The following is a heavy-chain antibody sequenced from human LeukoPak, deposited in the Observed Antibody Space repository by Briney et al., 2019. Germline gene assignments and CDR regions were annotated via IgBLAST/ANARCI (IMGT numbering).Heavy chain of an antibody. D-gene: IGHD5-18*01. CDR2: IRYDGSNK. CDR3: AKDRLSKVDTAMVTFDY. CDR1: GFTFSSYG. J-gene: IGHJ4*02. Sequence: GESLRLSCAASGFTFSSYGMHWVRQAPGKGLEWVAFIRYDGSNKYYADSVKGRFTISRDNSKNTLYLQMNSLRAEDTAVYYCAKDRLSKVDTAMVTFDYWGQGTLVTVSS. V-gene: IGHV3-30*02.